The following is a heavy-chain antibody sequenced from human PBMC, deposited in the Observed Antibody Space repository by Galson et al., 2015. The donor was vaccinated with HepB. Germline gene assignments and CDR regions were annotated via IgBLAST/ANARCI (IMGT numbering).Heavy chain of an antibody. D-gene: IGHD1-26*01. J-gene: IGHJ4*02. CDR2: INSDGSST. CDR1: GFTFSSYW. CDR3: ARLDSGSYSFDY. V-gene: IGHV3-74*01. Sequence: LRLSCAASGFTFSSYWMHWVRQAPGKGLVWVSRINSDGSSTSYADSVKSRFTISRDNAKNTLYLQMNSLRAEDTAVYYCARLDSGSYSFDYWGQGTLVTVSS.